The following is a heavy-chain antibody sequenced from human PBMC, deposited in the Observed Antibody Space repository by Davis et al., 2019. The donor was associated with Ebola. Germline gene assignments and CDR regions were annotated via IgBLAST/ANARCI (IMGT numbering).Heavy chain of an antibody. CDR1: GFTFSSYW. Sequence: PGGSLRLSCAASGFTFSSYWMSWVRQAPGKGLEWVSGISWNSGSIGYADSVKGRFTISRDNAKNSLYLQMNSLRAEDTALYYCAKVPYCGGDCFTASYFDYWGQGTLVTVSS. D-gene: IGHD2-21*01. CDR2: ISWNSGSI. CDR3: AKVPYCGGDCFTASYFDY. V-gene: IGHV3-9*01. J-gene: IGHJ4*02.